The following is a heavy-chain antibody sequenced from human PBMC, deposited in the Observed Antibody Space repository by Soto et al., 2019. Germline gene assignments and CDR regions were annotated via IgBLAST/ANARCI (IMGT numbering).Heavy chain of an antibody. J-gene: IGHJ4*02. Sequence: QVQLVQSGAEVTKPGSSVRVSCKASRGTFSSYAISWVRQAPGQGLEWMGGIIPIFGTANYAQKFQGRVTITADESTSTAYMELSMLGSEDTAVYYGARDLGYYASGRDYWGQGTLVTVSS. V-gene: IGHV1-69*01. D-gene: IGHD3-10*01. CDR2: IIPIFGTA. CDR1: RGTFSSYA. CDR3: ARDLGYYASGRDY.